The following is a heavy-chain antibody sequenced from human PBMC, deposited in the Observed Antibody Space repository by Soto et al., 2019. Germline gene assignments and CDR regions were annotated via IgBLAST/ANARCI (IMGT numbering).Heavy chain of an antibody. D-gene: IGHD4-17*01. CDR1: GFTFSGSA. CDR2: IRSKANSYAT. V-gene: IGHV3-73*01. Sequence: VGSLRLSCAASGFTFSGSAMHWVRQASGKGLEWVGRIRSKANSYATAYAASVKGRFTISRDDSKNTAYLQMNSLKTEDTAVYYCSLAVTTSDYWGQGTLVTVSS. CDR3: SLAVTTSDY. J-gene: IGHJ4*02.